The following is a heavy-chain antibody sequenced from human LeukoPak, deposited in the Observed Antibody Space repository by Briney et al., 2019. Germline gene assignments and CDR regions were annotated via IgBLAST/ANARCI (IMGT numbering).Heavy chain of an antibody. V-gene: IGHV3-11*01. CDR1: GFTFSDYY. Sequence: GGPLSFSCAASGFTFSDYYMSWIRQAPGKGLEWVSYISSSGSTIYYADSVKGRFTISRDNAKNSLYLQMNSLRAEDTAAYYCAKGPIPGFDYWGQGALVTVSS. CDR3: AKGPIPGFDY. CDR2: ISSSGSTI. J-gene: IGHJ4*02.